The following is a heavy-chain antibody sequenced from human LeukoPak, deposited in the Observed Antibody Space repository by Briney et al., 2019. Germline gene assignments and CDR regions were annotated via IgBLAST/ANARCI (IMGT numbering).Heavy chain of an antibody. CDR2: ITHSGST. D-gene: IGHD3-22*01. Sequence: SETLSLTCAVFGGSFRGYYWSWIRQPRGKGLEWIGEITHSGSTNYNPSLKSRVTISVDTSKNQFSLKLTSVTAADTAVYYCARVGVWGYYYDSSGYSPSPFDYWGQGTLVTVSS. CDR3: ARVGVWGYYYDSSGYSPSPFDY. J-gene: IGHJ4*02. V-gene: IGHV4-34*01. CDR1: GGSFRGYY.